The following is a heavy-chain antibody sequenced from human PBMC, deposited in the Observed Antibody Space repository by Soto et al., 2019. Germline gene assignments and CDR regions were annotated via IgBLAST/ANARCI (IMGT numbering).Heavy chain of an antibody. V-gene: IGHV3-43*01. CDR2: ISWDGGST. CDR3: AKEMLATDAFDI. Sequence: GGSPRLSCAASGFTFDDYTMHWVRQAPGKGLEWVSLISWDGGSTYYADSVKGRFTISRDNSKNSLYLQMNSLRTEDTALYYCAKEMLATDAFDIWGQGTMVTVSS. D-gene: IGHD5-12*01. CDR1: GFTFDDYT. J-gene: IGHJ3*02.